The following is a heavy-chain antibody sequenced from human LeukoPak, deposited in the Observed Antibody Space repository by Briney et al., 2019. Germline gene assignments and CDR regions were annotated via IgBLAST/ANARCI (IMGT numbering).Heavy chain of an antibody. J-gene: IGHJ6*04. CDR2: ITSSCSTI. CDR3: AELGITMIGGV. V-gene: IGHV3-48*03. D-gene: IGHD3-10*02. Sequence: GGYLRFSCAASGFTFSSNEMNWVGQGPGKGWVGGSYITSSCSTIYYADSVKGRFTISRDNAKNSLYLQRNSLRAEDTAVYYCAELGITMIGGVWGKGTTVTISS. CDR1: GFTFSSNE.